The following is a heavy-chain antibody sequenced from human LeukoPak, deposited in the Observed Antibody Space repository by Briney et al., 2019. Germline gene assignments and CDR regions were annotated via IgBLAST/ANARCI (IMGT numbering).Heavy chain of an antibody. CDR3: ARAFHCSTTSCYTRGLDY. J-gene: IGHJ4*02. V-gene: IGHV4-61*02. CDR1: GGSNNSGSYY. D-gene: IGHD2-2*02. CDR2: IYTSGST. Sequence: SETLSLTCTVSGGSNNSGSYYWSWIRQPAGKGLEWIGRIYTSGSTNYNPSLKSRVTISVDTSKNQFSLKLTSVTAADTAVYYCARAFHCSTTSCYTRGLDYWGQGTLVTVSS.